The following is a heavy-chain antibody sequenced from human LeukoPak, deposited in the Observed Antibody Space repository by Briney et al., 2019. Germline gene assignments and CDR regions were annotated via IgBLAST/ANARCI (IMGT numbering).Heavy chain of an antibody. Sequence: GGSLRLPCVASGFPFSSYWMTWVRQAPGKGLEWVANIKQDGSKKSYVDSVKGRFTISRDNAKNSLYLQMNSLRAEDTAIYYCTRVGYIDEGIDYWGQGTLVTVSS. J-gene: IGHJ4*02. CDR2: IKQDGSKK. D-gene: IGHD5-24*01. CDR3: TRVGYIDEGIDY. CDR1: GFPFSSYW. V-gene: IGHV3-7*04.